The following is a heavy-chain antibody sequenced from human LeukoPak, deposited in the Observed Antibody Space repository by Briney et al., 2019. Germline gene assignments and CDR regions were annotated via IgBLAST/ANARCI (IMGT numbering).Heavy chain of an antibody. J-gene: IGHJ4*02. D-gene: IGHD2-21*02. CDR2: IYYSGST. CDR3: ARHERYGDHYFDY. CDR1: GGSISSSSYY. V-gene: IGHV4-39*01. Sequence: PSETLSLTCTVSGGSISSSSYYWGWIRQPPGKGLEWIGSIYYSGSTYYNPSLKSRVTISVDASKNQFSLKLSSVTAAVTAVYYCARHERYGDHYFDYWGQGTLVTVPS.